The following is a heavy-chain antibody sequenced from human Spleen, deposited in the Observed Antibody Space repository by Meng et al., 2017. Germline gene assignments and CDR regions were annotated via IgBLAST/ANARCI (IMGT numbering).Heavy chain of an antibody. CDR3: ARVDSSGYFLDY. V-gene: IGHV4-39*07. CDR2: IYYNGRT. J-gene: IGHJ4*01. Sequence: QLQLQESGPGLVKPSETLSLTCSVSGDSLSSSGYYWGWIRQPPGKGLEWIGTIYYNGRTYYSPSLKSRVILSVDTSKNQFSLKLSSVTAADTAVYYCARVDSSGYFLDYWGQGTLVTVSS. D-gene: IGHD3-22*01. CDR1: GDSLSSSGYY.